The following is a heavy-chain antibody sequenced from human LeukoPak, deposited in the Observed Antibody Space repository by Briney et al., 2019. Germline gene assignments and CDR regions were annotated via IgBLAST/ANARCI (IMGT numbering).Heavy chain of an antibody. CDR3: ARAKHMTPLIYYYYMDV. Sequence: GASVKVSCKASGGTFSSYAISWVRQAPGQGLEWMGRIIPILGIANYAQKFQGRVTITADKSTSTAYMELSSLRSEDTAVYYCARAKHMTPLIYYYYMDVWGKGTTVTVSS. J-gene: IGHJ6*03. D-gene: IGHD4-11*01. CDR1: GGTFSSYA. CDR2: IIPILGIA. V-gene: IGHV1-69*04.